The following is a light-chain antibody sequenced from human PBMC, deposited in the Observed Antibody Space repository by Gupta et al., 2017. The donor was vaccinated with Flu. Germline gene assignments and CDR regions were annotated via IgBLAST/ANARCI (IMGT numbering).Light chain of an antibody. CDR3: QQYGSSPKT. J-gene: IGKJ2*01. CDR2: DAS. V-gene: IGKV3-20*01. CDR1: ESVISTS. Sequence: ETGTLSCRASESVISTSLAWYQQKPGQAPRLLIYDASSRASGIPDRFSGSGSGTDFTLTINRLEPEDLAVYFCQQYGSSPKTFGQGTKLEI.